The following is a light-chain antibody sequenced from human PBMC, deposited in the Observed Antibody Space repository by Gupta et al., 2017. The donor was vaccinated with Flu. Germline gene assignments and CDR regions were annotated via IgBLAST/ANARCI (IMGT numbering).Light chain of an antibody. Sequence: PATMSVSTGESATLPCRASQSISSHLAWYQQTPGQAPRLLISGASTRASDMPARFSGSGSGTEFTLTISSLQSEDFAVYYCQQNNNWPRTFGQGTKVEIK. CDR3: QQNNNWPRT. CDR2: GAS. CDR1: QSISSH. J-gene: IGKJ1*01. V-gene: IGKV3-15*01.